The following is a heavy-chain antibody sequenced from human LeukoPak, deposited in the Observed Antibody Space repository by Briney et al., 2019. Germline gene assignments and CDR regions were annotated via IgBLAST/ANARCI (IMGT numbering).Heavy chain of an antibody. V-gene: IGHV3-20*04. CDR1: GFTFDDYG. D-gene: IGHD3-10*01. Sequence: PGGSLRLSCAASGFTFDDYGMSWVRQAPGKGLEWVSGINWNGGSTGYADSLKGRFTTSRDSAKNSLYLQMNSLRAEDTALYYCARGYGSGEDGDYWGQGTLVTVSS. J-gene: IGHJ4*02. CDR3: ARGYGSGEDGDY. CDR2: INWNGGST.